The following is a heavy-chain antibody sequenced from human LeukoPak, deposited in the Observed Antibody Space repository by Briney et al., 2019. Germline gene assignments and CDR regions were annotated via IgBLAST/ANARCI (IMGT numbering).Heavy chain of an antibody. D-gene: IGHD3-3*01. CDR1: GYTFTGYY. CDR2: INPNSGGT. Sequence: ASVKVSCKASGYTFTGYYMHWVRQAPGQGLEWMGWINPNSGGTNYSQKFQGRVTMTRDTSISTAYMELSRLRSDDTAVYYCARGTLLRFLDWSHDYWGQGTLVTVSS. J-gene: IGHJ4*02. CDR3: ARGTLLRFLDWSHDY. V-gene: IGHV1-2*02.